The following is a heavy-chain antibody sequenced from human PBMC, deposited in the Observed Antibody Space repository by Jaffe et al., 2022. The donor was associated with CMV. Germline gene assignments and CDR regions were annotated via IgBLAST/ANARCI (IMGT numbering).Heavy chain of an antibody. Sequence: QITLKESGPTLVKPTQTLTLTCTFSGFSLSTSGVGVGWIRQPPGKALEWLALIYWNDDKRYSPSLKSRLTITKDTSKNQVVLTMTNMDPVDTATYYCAHTATSGWYGADYYGMDVWGQGTTVTVSS. V-gene: IGHV2-5*01. J-gene: IGHJ6*02. CDR1: GFSLSTSGVG. D-gene: IGHD6-19*01. CDR2: IYWNDDK. CDR3: AHTATSGWYGADYYGMDV.